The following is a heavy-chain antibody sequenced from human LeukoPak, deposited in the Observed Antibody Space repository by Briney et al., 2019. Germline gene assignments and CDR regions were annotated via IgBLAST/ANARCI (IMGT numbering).Heavy chain of an antibody. CDR3: AKEWELTY. J-gene: IGHJ4*02. V-gene: IGHV3-30*02. CDR2: IRYDGSNK. Sequence: GGSLRLSCAASGFTFSSYGMHWVRQAPGKGLEWVAFIRYDGSNKFYADSVKGRFTISRDNLRNTLYLQMNSLRAEDTAMYHCAKEWELTYWGQGTLVTVSS. CDR1: GFTFSSYG. D-gene: IGHD1-26*01.